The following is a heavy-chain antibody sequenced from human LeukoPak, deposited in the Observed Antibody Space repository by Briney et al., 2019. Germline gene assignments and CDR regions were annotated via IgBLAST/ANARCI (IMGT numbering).Heavy chain of an antibody. D-gene: IGHD3-22*01. CDR1: GYTFTSYA. Sequence: SVKVSCKASGYTFTSYAMHWVRQAPGQRLEWMGGIIPIFGTANYAQKFQGRVTITADKSTSTVYMELNSLKSEDTAVYHCARGWDYDSGGRPTAYVYWGQGTLVTVSS. J-gene: IGHJ4*02. CDR3: ARGWDYDSGGRPTAYVY. V-gene: IGHV1-69*06. CDR2: IIPIFGTA.